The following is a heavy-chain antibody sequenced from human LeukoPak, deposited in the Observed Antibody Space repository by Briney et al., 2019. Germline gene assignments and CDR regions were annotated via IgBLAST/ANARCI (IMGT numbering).Heavy chain of an antibody. J-gene: IGHJ4*02. V-gene: IGHV3-30*04. Sequence: PGGSLRLSCAASGFIFSSYAMHWVRQAPGKGLEWVAVISYDGSNKYYADSVKGRFTISRDNSKNTLDLQMNSLRAEDTAMYYCARDMYYYDSGNYYNPYFDYWGQGTLVTVSS. CDR3: ARDMYYYDSGNYYNPYFDY. CDR1: GFIFSSYA. CDR2: ISYDGSNK. D-gene: IGHD3-10*01.